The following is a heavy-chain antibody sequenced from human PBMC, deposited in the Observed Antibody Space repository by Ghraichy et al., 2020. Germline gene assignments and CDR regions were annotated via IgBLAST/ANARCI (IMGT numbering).Heavy chain of an antibody. Sequence: SVKVSCKASGFTFTTSVVLWVRQARGQRLEWLGWIVVGSGNINYAQKFQNRVTITTDMSASTAYMELSSLSSEDTAMYYCAAEGLYTGNRRGPICDYWGQGTLVTVSS. V-gene: IGHV1-58*01. CDR2: IVVGSGNI. CDR1: GFTFTTSV. J-gene: IGHJ4*01. CDR3: AAEGLYTGNRRGPICDY. D-gene: IGHD1-26*01.